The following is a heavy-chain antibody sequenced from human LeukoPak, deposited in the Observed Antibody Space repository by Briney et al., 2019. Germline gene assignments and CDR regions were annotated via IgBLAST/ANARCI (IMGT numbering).Heavy chain of an antibody. CDR2: IYHSGST. D-gene: IGHD3-3*01. V-gene: IGHV4-30-2*01. CDR3: ARGVSGGVFDY. J-gene: IGHJ4*02. Sequence: SQTLSLTCAVSGGSISRGGYSWSWIRQPPGKGLEWIGYIYHSGSTYYNPSLKSRVTISVDRSKNQFSLKLSSVTAADTAVYYCARGVSGGVFDYWGQGTLVTVSS. CDR1: GGSISRGGYS.